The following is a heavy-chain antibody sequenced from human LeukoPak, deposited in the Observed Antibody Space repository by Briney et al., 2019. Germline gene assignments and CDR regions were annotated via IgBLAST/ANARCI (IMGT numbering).Heavy chain of an antibody. CDR3: ARANYAYVWGTYRYTHIDY. CDR1: GFTFGTYA. D-gene: IGHD3-16*02. CDR2: ISGSGGGT. V-gene: IGHV3-23*01. J-gene: IGHJ4*02. Sequence: GGSLRLSCAASGFTFGTYAMSWVRQAPGKGPEWVSGISGSGGGTYFADSAKGRFTISRDNSKNTLYLQMNSLRAEDTAVFYCARANYAYVWGTYRYTHIDYWGQGTLVTVSS.